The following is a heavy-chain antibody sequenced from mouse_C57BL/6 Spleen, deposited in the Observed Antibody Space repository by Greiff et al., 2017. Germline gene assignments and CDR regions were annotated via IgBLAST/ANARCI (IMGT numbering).Heavy chain of an antibody. D-gene: IGHD1-1*01. J-gene: IGHJ1*03. CDR1: GYTFTSYG. V-gene: IGHV1-81*01. Sequence: QVQLQQSGAELARPGASVKLSCKASGYTFTSYGIRWVKQRTGQGLEWIGEIYPTSGNTYYTEKFKGKATLTADTSSSTAYMELRRLTSEDSAVXCCTTTVRYFDDWGTGTTVTVSS. CDR3: TTTVRYFDD. CDR2: IYPTSGNT.